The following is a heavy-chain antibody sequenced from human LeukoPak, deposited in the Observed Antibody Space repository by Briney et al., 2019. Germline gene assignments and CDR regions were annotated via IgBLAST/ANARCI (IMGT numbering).Heavy chain of an antibody. D-gene: IGHD4-17*01. CDR1: GFTFSSYG. V-gene: IGHV3-30*03. CDR3: LRDFDY. J-gene: IGHJ4*02. CDR2: MSYDGTNK. Sequence: GGSLRLSCAASGFTFSSYGMHWVRQPPGKGLEWVAVMSYDGTNKYYADSVKGRFTISRDNSKNTLYLQMNSLRAEDTAVYYCLRDFDYWGQGSLVTVSS.